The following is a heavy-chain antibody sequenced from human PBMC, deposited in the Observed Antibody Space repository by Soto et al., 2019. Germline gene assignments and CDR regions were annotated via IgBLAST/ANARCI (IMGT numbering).Heavy chain of an antibody. J-gene: IGHJ4*02. CDR3: ARAPRGGVIIVITSAQIDY. CDR1: GYDFTDHY. D-gene: IGHD3-10*01. Sequence: ASVKVSCKASGYDFTDHYIHWVRQAPGQGLEWMGIISPDGGSTRYSQQFQARITMTRDTSTSTVYMELSSLRSEDTAVYYCARAPRGGVIIVITSAQIDYWGQGTLGTVS. V-gene: IGHV1-46*01. CDR2: ISPDGGST.